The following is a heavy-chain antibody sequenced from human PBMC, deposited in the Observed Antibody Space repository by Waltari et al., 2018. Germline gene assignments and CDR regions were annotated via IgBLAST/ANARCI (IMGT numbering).Heavy chain of an antibody. CDR2: SDWDDDK. Sequence: QVTLKESGPALVKPTQTLTLTCTFSGFSLSPSGMRVSWIRQPPGKALEWLARSDWDDDKFYSTSLKTRITSSKDTSKNQVVLTRTNMDPVDTATYYCARTYYDFWSGYHACDIWGQGTMVTVSS. V-gene: IGHV2-70*04. J-gene: IGHJ3*02. CDR3: ARTYYDFWSGYHACDI. D-gene: IGHD3-3*01. CDR1: GFSLSPSGMR.